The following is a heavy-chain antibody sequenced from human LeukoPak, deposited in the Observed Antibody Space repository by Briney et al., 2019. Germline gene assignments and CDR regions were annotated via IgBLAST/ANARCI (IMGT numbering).Heavy chain of an antibody. D-gene: IGHD5-18*01. CDR3: ARGDYRYAYNY. J-gene: IGHJ4*02. CDR2: INHSGST. CDR1: GGSFSGYY. Sequence: KPSETLSLTCAVYGGSFSGYYWSWIRQPPGKGLEWIGEINHSGSTNYNPSLKSRVTISVDTSKNQFSLKLNSVTAADTAVYYCARGDYRYAYNYWGRGTLVTVSS. V-gene: IGHV4-34*01.